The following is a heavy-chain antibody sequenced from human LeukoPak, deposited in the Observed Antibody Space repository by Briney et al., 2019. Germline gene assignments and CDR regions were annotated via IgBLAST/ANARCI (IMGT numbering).Heavy chain of an antibody. V-gene: IGHV4-61*02. D-gene: IGHD3-3*01. CDR3: ARESSTIFGVVIIPAGFPDY. Sequence: SETLSLTCTVSGGSISSGSYYWSWIRQPAGKGLEWIGRIYTSGSTNYNPSLKSRVTISVDTSKNQFSLKLSSVTAADTAVYYCARESSTIFGVVIIPAGFPDYWGQGTLVTVSS. CDR2: IYTSGST. J-gene: IGHJ4*02. CDR1: GGSISSGSYY.